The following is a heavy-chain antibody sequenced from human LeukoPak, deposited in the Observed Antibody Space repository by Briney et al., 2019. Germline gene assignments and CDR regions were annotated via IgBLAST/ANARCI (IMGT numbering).Heavy chain of an antibody. CDR2: ISAYNGNT. J-gene: IGHJ4*02. CDR1: GGTFSSYA. V-gene: IGHV1-18*01. Sequence: ASVKVSCKASGGTFSSYAISWVRQAPGQGLEWMGWISAYNGNTNYAQKLQGRVTMTTDTSTSTAYMELRSLRSDDTAVYYCARREYSGSFPDYWGQGTLVTVSS. CDR3: ARREYSGSFPDY. D-gene: IGHD1-26*01.